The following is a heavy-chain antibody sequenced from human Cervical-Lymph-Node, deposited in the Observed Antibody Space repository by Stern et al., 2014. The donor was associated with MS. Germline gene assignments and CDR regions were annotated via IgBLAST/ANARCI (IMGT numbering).Heavy chain of an antibody. CDR3: ATAVSTVTSVALDI. D-gene: IGHD4-17*01. V-gene: IGHV3-53*01. J-gene: IGHJ3*02. CDR2: IYSGGST. CDR1: WFTVSRNY. Sequence: EVQLVESGGGLIQPGGSLRLSCAASWFTVSRNYINWVRQAPGKGLEWVSVIYSGGSTYYADSVKGRFTISRDNSKNTLYLQINGLRAEDTAVYYCATAVSTVTSVALDIWGQGTVVTVSS.